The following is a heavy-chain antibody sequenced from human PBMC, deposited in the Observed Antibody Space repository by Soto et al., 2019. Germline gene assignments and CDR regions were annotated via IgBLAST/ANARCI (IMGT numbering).Heavy chain of an antibody. D-gene: IGHD3-22*01. Sequence: ASVKVSCKAPGYTFTTYYMHSLRQGPGQGLEWMGIINPSGGSTRYAQKFQGRVTMTRDTSTSTVYMELSSLRSEDTAVYYCVRVGPGYYYRSGYPQGAFDIWG. CDR3: VRVGPGYYYRSGYPQGAFDI. CDR1: GYTFTTYY. J-gene: IGHJ3*02. CDR2: INPSGGST. V-gene: IGHV1-46*03.